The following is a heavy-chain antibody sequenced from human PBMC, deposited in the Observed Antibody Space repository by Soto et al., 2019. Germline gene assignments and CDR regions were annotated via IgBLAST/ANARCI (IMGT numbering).Heavy chain of an antibody. CDR3: ARAVPRRKTSIQLWPRLDY. V-gene: IGHV1-69*13. Sequence: SVKVSCKASGGTFSSYAISWVRQAPGQGLEWMGGIIPIFGTANYAQKFQGRVTITADESTSTAYMELSSLRSEDTAVYYCARAVPRRKTSIQLWPRLDYWGQGTLVTVSS. CDR1: GGTFSSYA. J-gene: IGHJ4*02. D-gene: IGHD5-18*01. CDR2: IIPIFGTA.